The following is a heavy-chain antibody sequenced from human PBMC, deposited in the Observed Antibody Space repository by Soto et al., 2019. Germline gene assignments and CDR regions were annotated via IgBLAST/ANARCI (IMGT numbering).Heavy chain of an antibody. J-gene: IGHJ4*02. Sequence: GGSLRLSCAASGFTFTRYSMNRVRQAPGKGLEWVSSISSTTNYIYYADSMKGRFTVSRDNAKNSVYLEMNSLSAEDTAVYYCARESEDLTSNFDYWGQGTLVTVSS. CDR2: ISSTTNYI. V-gene: IGHV3-21*01. CDR1: GFTFTRYS. CDR3: ARESEDLTSNFDY.